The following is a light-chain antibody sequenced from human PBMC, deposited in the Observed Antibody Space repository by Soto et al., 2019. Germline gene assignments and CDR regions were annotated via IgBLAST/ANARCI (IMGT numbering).Light chain of an antibody. CDR2: DAS. V-gene: IGKV1-5*01. J-gene: IGKJ2*01. Sequence: DIQMTQSPSALSASLGDSVTITCRASHSIGSSLAWYHQRPGKAPNLLIYDASSLESGVPSRFSGGGSGTEFTLTISSLQPDDFGTYYCNQDISYTPYTIGQGTKVEIQ. CDR1: HSIGSS. CDR3: NQDISYTPYT.